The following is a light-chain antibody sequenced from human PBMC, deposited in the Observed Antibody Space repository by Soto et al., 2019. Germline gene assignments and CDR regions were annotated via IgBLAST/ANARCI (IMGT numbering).Light chain of an antibody. J-gene: IGKJ3*01. CDR3: QQYGSSPFT. V-gene: IGKV3-20*01. CDR2: GAS. CDR1: QSVSSSS. Sequence: EIVLTQSPGTLSLSPGERATLSCRATQSVSSSSLAWYQQKPGQAPRLLIYGASSRATGIPDRFSGSGSGTDFSLNISRLEPEDFAVYYCQQYGSSPFTFGPGTTVDIK.